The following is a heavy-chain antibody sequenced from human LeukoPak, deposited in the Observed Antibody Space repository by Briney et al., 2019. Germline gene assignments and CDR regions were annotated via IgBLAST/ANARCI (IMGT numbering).Heavy chain of an antibody. CDR1: GFSFSDYT. CDR3: ARDPLRGIPDYFDY. Sequence: GGSLRLSCAASGFSFSDYTMHWVRQAPGKGLEWVAVISYDAGTKYYADSVKGRFTISRDESKNTLYLQMNSLRPENTAMYYCARDPLRGIPDYFDYWGQGTLVTVSS. J-gene: IGHJ4*02. V-gene: IGHV3-30-3*01. CDR2: ISYDAGTK. D-gene: IGHD2-21*01.